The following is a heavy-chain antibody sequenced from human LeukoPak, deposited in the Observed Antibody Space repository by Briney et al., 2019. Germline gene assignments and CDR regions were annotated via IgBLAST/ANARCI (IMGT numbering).Heavy chain of an antibody. D-gene: IGHD2-2*01. J-gene: IGHJ4*02. CDR2: IYYSGST. Sequence: PSETLSLTCTVSGGSISSSSYHWVWIRQPPGKGLEWIGSIYYSGSTYYNPSLKSRVTISVDTSKKNFSLKLSSVTAADTAMYYCARVHCSSSSCNYFDYWGQGTPVTVSS. CDR3: ARVHCSSSSCNYFDY. V-gene: IGHV4-39*02. CDR1: GGSISSSSYH.